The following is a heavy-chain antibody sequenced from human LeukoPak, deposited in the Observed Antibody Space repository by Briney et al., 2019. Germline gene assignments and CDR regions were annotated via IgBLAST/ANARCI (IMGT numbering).Heavy chain of an antibody. Sequence: GGSLRLSCAASGFTFSSYGMHWVRQAPGKGLEWGAVISYDGSNKYYADSVKGRFTISRDNSKNTLYLQMNSLRAEDTAVYYCAKDIGYCSGGSCYPAGMDVWGKGTTVTVSS. D-gene: IGHD2-15*01. V-gene: IGHV3-30*18. CDR1: GFTFSSYG. J-gene: IGHJ6*04. CDR2: ISYDGSNK. CDR3: AKDIGYCSGGSCYPAGMDV.